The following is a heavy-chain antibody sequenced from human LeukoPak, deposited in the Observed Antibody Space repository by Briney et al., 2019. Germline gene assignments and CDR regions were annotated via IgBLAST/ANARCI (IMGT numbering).Heavy chain of an antibody. J-gene: IGHJ5*02. CDR1: GFTFSSYA. D-gene: IGHD5-18*01. Sequence: GGSLRLSCAASGFTFSSYAMSWVRQAPGKGLEWLSGISGSGDSTYYADSVKGRFTISRDNSKNTLYLQMNSLRAEDTAVYYCAKDLSYGSNWFDPWGQGTLVTVSS. CDR2: ISGSGDST. CDR3: AKDLSYGSNWFDP. V-gene: IGHV3-23*01.